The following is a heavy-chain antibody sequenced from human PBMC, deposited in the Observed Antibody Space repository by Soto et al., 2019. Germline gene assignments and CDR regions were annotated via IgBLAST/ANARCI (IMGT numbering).Heavy chain of an antibody. V-gene: IGHV1-69*12. CDR3: GRDRVMRGNSYYYGMDV. J-gene: IGHJ6*02. CDR2: IIPMFSAP. CDR1: GGTFSNFA. D-gene: IGHD2-21*01. Sequence: VLLEQSGAEVKKPGSSVNVSCKTSGGTFSNFAISWVRLAPGQGLEWMGVIIPMFSAPTYAQKFQGRVMITADESTSTAFMELRSLRSEDTAVYYCGRDRVMRGNSYYYGMDVWGQGTTVIVSS.